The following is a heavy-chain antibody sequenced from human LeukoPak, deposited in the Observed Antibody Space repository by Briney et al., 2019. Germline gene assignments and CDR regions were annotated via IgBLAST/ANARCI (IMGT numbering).Heavy chain of an antibody. D-gene: IGHD3-22*01. CDR2: IYYSGST. CDR3: ARAHSSGYYYATDY. CDR1: GGSISSSSYY. J-gene: IGHJ4*02. V-gene: IGHV4-39*07. Sequence: SETLSLTCTVSGGSISSSSYYWGWIRQPPGKGLEWIGSIYYSGSTYYNPSLKSRVTISVDRSKNQFSLKLSSVTAADTAVYYCARAHSSGYYYATDYWGQGTLVTVSS.